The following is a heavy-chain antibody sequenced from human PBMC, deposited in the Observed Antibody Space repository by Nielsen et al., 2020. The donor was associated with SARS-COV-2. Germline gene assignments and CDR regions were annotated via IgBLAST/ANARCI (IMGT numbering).Heavy chain of an antibody. CDR2: IKPDGSEK. CDR3: GRVVIGWFDP. V-gene: IGHV3-7*03. CDR1: GFTFSSLW. J-gene: IGHJ5*02. D-gene: IGHD3-22*01. Sequence: GGSLRLSCAASGFTFSSLWMSWVRQVPGKGLEWVANIKPDGSEKYYVDSVRGRFTISRDNAKNSLYLQMNRLRAEDTAVYYCGRVVIGWFDPWGQGTLVTVSS.